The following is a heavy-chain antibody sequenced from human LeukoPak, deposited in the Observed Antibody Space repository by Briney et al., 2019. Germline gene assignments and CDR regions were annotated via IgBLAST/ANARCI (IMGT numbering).Heavy chain of an antibody. CDR2: ISGSGGST. Sequence: PGGSLRLSCAASGFTFSSYAMSWVRQAPGKGLEWVSAISGSGGSTYYADSVKGRFTISRDNSKNTLYLQMNSLRAEDTAVYYCAKDPWQVVVRTTYYYMDVWGKGTTVTVSS. J-gene: IGHJ6*03. V-gene: IGHV3-23*01. CDR1: GFTFSSYA. D-gene: IGHD3-9*01. CDR3: AKDPWQVVVRTTYYYMDV.